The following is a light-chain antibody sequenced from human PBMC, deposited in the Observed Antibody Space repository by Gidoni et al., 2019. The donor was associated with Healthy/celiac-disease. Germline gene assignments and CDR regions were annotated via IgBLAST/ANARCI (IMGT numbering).Light chain of an antibody. J-gene: IGLJ1*01. CDR1: SSDVGSYNL. CDR2: EGS. V-gene: IGLV2-23*01. CDR3: CSYAGSSDV. Sequence: QSALFQPASVSGSPGQSITISCTGTSSDVGSYNLVSWSQQHPGEAPKLMIYEGSKRTSGVSNRFSGSKSGNTASLTISGLQAEDEADYYCCSYAGSSDVFGTGTKVTVL.